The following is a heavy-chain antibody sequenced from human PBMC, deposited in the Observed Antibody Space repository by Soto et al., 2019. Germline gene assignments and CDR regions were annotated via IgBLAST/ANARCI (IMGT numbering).Heavy chain of an antibody. V-gene: IGHV3-66*01. J-gene: IGHJ6*02. CDR2: IYSGGST. CDR1: GFTVSSNY. Sequence: GGSLRLSCAASGFTVSSNYMSWVRQAPGKGLEWVSVIYSGGSTYYADSVKGRFTISRDNSKNTLYLQMNSLRAEDTAVYYCASGIYYYYGMDVWGQGTTVTVSS. CDR3: ASGIYYYYGMDV. D-gene: IGHD6-13*01.